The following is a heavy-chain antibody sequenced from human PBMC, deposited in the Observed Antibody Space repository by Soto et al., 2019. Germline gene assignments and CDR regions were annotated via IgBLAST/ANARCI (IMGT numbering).Heavy chain of an antibody. J-gene: IGHJ5*02. CDR3: AREGPHWFDP. CDR1: GFTVSSNY. Sequence: EVQLVESGGGLIQPGGSLRLSCAASGFTVSSNYMSWVRQAPGKGLEWVSVIYSGGSTYYADCVKGRFTISRDNSKNTLYLQINSLRPEYTAVYYCAREGPHWFDPWGQGTLVTVSS. V-gene: IGHV3-53*01. CDR2: IYSGGST.